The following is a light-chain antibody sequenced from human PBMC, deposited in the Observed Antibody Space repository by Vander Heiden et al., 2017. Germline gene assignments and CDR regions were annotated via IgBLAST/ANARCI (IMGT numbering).Light chain of an antibody. V-gene: IGKV1-33*01. CDR3: QQHGNFPFT. J-gene: IGKJ3*01. CDR1: QDISKY. Sequence: DIQMTKSPFSLSAAVGDRVTITCQASQDISKYLNWYQQKPGKAPKLLIYDASNLETGVPSRFSGSGSGTDFTFTISSLQPEDIATYFCQQHGNFPFTFGPGTKVDIK. CDR2: DAS.